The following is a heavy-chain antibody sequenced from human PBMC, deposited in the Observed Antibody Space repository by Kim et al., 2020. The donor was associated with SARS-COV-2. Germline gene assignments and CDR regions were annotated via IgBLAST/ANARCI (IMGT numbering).Heavy chain of an antibody. D-gene: IGHD6-13*01. V-gene: IGHV3-30*02. CDR3: AKDATAAGRRVYYFDY. Sequence: SVKGRITISRDNSKDTLYLQMNSLRAEDTAVYYCAKDATAAGRRVYYFDYWGQGTLVTVSS. J-gene: IGHJ4*02.